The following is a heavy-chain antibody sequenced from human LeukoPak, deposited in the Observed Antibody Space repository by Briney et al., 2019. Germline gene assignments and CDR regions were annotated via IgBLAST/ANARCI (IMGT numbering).Heavy chain of an antibody. CDR1: GFTFTRYD. CDR2: MNPNNGNT. CDR3: VRDAEGAGISVNFWFDP. V-gene: IGHV1-8*01. Sequence: ASVKVSCKASGFTFTRYDINWVRQASGQGLEWMGWMNPNNGNTGYAQKFQGRVTMTRDTYTNTAYMELRGLRPEGTAVYYCVRDAEGAGISVNFWFDPWGQGTLVTVSS. D-gene: IGHD1-14*01. J-gene: IGHJ5*02.